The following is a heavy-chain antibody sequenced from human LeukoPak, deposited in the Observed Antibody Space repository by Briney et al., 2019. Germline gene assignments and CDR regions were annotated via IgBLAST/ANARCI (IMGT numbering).Heavy chain of an antibody. Sequence: SETLSLTCTVSGGSISSYYWSWIRQPAGKGLEWIGRIYTSGSTNYNPSLKSRVTMSVDTSKNQFSLKLSSVTAADTAVYYCARLTMVRGVTITGAYYWGQGTLVTVSS. CDR2: IYTSGST. CDR1: GGSISSYY. J-gene: IGHJ4*02. V-gene: IGHV4-4*07. CDR3: ARLTMVRGVTITGAYY. D-gene: IGHD3-10*01.